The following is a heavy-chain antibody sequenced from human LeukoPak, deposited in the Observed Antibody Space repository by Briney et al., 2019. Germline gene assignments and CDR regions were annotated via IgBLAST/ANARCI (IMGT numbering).Heavy chain of an antibody. CDR3: ARPGIAAAVDY. CDR2: ISAYNGNT. V-gene: IGHV1-18*01. Sequence: GASVKVSCKASGYTFTSYGIGWVRQAPGQGLEWMGWISAYNGNTNYAQKFQGRVTMTRDTSTSTVYMELSSLRSEDTAVYYCARPGIAAAVDYWGQGTLVTVSS. J-gene: IGHJ4*02. D-gene: IGHD6-13*01. CDR1: GYTFTSYG.